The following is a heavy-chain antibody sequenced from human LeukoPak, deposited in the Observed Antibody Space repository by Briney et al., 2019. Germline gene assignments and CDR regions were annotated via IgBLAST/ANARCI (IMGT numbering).Heavy chain of an antibody. CDR2: FDPEDGEA. CDR1: GYTLTELS. J-gene: IGHJ5*02. CDR3: ATGVGYCSGGSCYGRGNWFDP. Sequence: ASVNVSCKVSGYTLTELSMHWVRQAPGKGLEWMGGFDPEDGEAIYAQKFQGRVTMTEDTSTDTAYMELSSLRSEDTAVYYCATGVGYCSGGSCYGRGNWFDPWGQGTLVTVSS. V-gene: IGHV1-24*01. D-gene: IGHD2-15*01.